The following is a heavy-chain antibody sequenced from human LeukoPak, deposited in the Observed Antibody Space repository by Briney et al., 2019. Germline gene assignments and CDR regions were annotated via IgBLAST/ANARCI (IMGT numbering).Heavy chain of an antibody. Sequence: GGSLTLSCAASGFSFDNYGMSWVRHAPGKGLEWVSGITWNGDSTVYADSVKGRFTISRDNAKNSLYLQMNSLRAEDTALYYCARRADYGDYWGQGTLVTVSS. CDR3: ARRADYGDY. V-gene: IGHV3-20*04. J-gene: IGHJ4*02. CDR2: ITWNGDST. D-gene: IGHD6-19*01. CDR1: GFSFDNYG.